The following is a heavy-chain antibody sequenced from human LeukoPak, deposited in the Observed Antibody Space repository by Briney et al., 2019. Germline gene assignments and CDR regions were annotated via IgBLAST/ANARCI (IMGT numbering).Heavy chain of an antibody. CDR2: IRYDGSNK. CDR1: GFTFSSYG. V-gene: IGHV3-30*02. D-gene: IGHD3-22*01. CDR3: ARDSEVDYYDSSGYFDY. Sequence: AGGSLRLSCAASGFTFSSYGMHWVRQAPGKGLEWVAFIRYDGSNKYYADSVKGRFTISRDNSKNSLYLQMNSLRAEDTAVYYCARDSEVDYYDSSGYFDYWGQGTLVTVSS. J-gene: IGHJ4*02.